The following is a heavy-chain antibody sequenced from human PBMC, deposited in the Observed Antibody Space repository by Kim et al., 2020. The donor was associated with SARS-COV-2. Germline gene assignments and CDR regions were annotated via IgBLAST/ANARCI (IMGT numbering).Heavy chain of an antibody. D-gene: IGHD1-26*01. CDR3: AREPRSFPPGGYFDY. V-gene: IGHV4-31*02. Sequence: PSLKGGSTQSVDTSKNQFSRKLSSVTAADTAVYYCAREPRSFPPGGYFDYWGQGTLVTVSS. J-gene: IGHJ4*02.